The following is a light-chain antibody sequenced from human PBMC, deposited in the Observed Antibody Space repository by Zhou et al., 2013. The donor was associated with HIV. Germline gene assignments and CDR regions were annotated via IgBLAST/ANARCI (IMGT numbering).Light chain of an antibody. V-gene: IGKV1-8*01. CDR1: QNVNTD. CDR3: QHYYSSPLG. Sequence: AIQMTQSPSSLSASTGDRVTLTCRASQNVNTDLAWYQQKPGKAPNLLVFGASILQSGVPSRFSGNGSGTDFALTVDCLQSEDFATYYCQHYYSSPLGFGGGTKVQI. CDR2: GAS. J-gene: IGKJ4*01.